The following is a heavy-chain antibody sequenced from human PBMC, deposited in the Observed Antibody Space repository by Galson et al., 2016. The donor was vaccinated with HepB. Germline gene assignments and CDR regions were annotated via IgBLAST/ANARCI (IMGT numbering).Heavy chain of an antibody. V-gene: IGHV4-4*02. J-gene: IGHJ4*02. D-gene: IGHD5-24*01. CDR2: VYHSGST. CDR1: GDSISSDTW. Sequence: SETLSLTCAVSGDSISSDTWWSWVRQPPGKGLEWIGEVYHSGSTNYNPSLKSRVTISVDRSNNHFSLRLTSVTAADTALYYCARQRRGGPSDYWGQGTLVIVSS. CDR3: ARQRRGGPSDY.